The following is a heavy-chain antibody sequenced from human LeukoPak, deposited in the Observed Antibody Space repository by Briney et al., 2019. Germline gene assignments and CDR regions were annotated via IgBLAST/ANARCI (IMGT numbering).Heavy chain of an antibody. J-gene: IGHJ4*02. CDR3: AKGGRAVAGTPFVY. CDR1: GFTFSSYA. D-gene: IGHD6-19*01. CDR2: ISGSGGST. V-gene: IGHV3-23*01. Sequence: PGGSLRLSCAASGFTFSSYAVSWVRQAPGKGLEWVSAISGSGGSTYYADSVKGRFTISRDNSKNTLYLQMSSLRAEDTAAYYCAKGGRAVAGTPFVYWGQGTLVTVSS.